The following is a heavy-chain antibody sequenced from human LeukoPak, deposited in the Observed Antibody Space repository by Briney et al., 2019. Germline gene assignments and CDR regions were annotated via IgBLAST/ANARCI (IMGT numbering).Heavy chain of an antibody. Sequence: PGGSLRLSCAASGFTFRSYGMHWLRQAPGKGLEWVAVISYAGSNKYYADSVKGRFTISRDNSKNTLYLQMNSLRAEDTAVYYCAKESPYYDYVWGSYRPTYFDYWGQGTLVTVSS. CDR1: GFTFRSYG. J-gene: IGHJ4*02. CDR2: ISYAGSNK. D-gene: IGHD3-16*02. CDR3: AKESPYYDYVWGSYRPTYFDY. V-gene: IGHV3-30*18.